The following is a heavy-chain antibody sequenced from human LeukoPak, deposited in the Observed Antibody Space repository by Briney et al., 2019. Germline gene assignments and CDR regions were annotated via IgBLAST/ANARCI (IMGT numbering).Heavy chain of an antibody. Sequence: PGGSLRLSCAAFGFTFSSYWIYWVRQVPGKGLVYVSRVNNDGSATTYADSVQGRFTISRDNAKNTVYLQMDSLRVEDTAIYYCARGGPYHAFDIWGQGTMVTVSS. V-gene: IGHV3-74*01. J-gene: IGHJ3*02. CDR2: VNNDGSAT. D-gene: IGHD2-2*01. CDR3: ARGGPYHAFDI. CDR1: GFTFSSYW.